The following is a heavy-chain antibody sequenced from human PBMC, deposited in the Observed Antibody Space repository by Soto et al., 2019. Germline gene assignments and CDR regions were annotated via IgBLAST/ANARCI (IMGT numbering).Heavy chain of an antibody. CDR3: ARGGVATIFGDS. J-gene: IGHJ4*02. V-gene: IGHV3-48*02. D-gene: IGHD5-12*01. CDR1: GFTFSRYS. Sequence: EVQLVESGGGLVQPGGSLRVSCAASGFTFSRYSMNWVRQAPGKGLEWLSYIDSSSKTIYYADSVKGRFIISRDNAKNSLYLQMNSQRDEDTAVYHCARGGVATIFGDSWGQGTLVTVSS. CDR2: IDSSSKTI.